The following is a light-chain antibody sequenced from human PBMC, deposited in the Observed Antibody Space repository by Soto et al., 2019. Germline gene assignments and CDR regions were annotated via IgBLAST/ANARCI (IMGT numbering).Light chain of an antibody. V-gene: IGKV1-33*01. CDR1: QDINIY. CDR2: DSS. J-gene: IGKJ5*01. Sequence: DFQMTQSPSSLSASVGDRVTVTYQASQDINIYLNWYQQKPGKAPXXLIHDSSNLETGVPSRFSGSGSGTDFTFTISSITPEGIATYYCLHYDILPTFGQVSRLEIK. CDR3: LHYDILPT.